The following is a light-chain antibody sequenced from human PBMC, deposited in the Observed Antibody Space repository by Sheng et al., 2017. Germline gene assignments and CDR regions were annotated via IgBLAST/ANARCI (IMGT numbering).Light chain of an antibody. CDR1: RSIGSY. CDR2: DAT. V-gene: IGKV3-11*01. Sequence: EIVLTQSPATLSLSPGERTTLSGRASRSIGSYLAWYQHKPGQAPRLLIYDATNRATGIPARFSGSGSGTDFTLTISSLEPEDVAVYYCQQRSNWPVTFGRGTKVGIK. J-gene: IGKJ4*01. CDR3: QQRSNWPVT.